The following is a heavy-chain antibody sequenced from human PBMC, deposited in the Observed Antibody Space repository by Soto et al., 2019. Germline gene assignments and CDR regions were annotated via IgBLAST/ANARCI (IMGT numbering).Heavy chain of an antibody. V-gene: IGHV4-39*01. D-gene: IGHD3-3*01. CDR1: GGSISSSSYY. CDR2: IYYSGST. J-gene: IGHJ4*02. Sequence: PSETLSLTCTVSGGSISSSSYYWGWIRQPPGKGLEWIGSIYYSGSTYYNPSLKSRVTISVDTSKNQFSLKLSSVTAADTAVYYCASTIFGVVITVADYWGQGTLVTVSS. CDR3: ASTIFGVVITVADY.